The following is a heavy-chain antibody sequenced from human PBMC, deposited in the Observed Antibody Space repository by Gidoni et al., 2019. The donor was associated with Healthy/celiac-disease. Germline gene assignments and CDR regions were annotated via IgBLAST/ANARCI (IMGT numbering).Heavy chain of an antibody. D-gene: IGHD6-19*01. CDR3: ARDRSSGWYYYYGMDV. V-gene: IGHV3-7*01. Sequence: EVQLVESGGGLVQPGGSLRLSCAASGFPFSSYWMSWVRQAPGKGLEWVANIKQDGSEKYYVDSVKGRFTISRDNAKNSLYLQMNSLRAEDTAVYYCARDRSSGWYYYYGMDVWGQGTTVTVSS. CDR1: GFPFSSYW. CDR2: IKQDGSEK. J-gene: IGHJ6*02.